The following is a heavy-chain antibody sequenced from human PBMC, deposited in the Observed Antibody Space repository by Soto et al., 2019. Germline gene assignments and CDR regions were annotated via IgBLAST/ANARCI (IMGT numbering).Heavy chain of an antibody. J-gene: IGHJ4*02. CDR3: ATINDSSGYSVPY. Sequence: SVKVSCKASGGTFSSYAISWVRQAPGQGLEWMGGIIPIFGTANYAQKFQGRVTITADKSTSTAYMELSSLRSEDTAVYYCATINDSSGYSVPYWGQGTRVTVFS. D-gene: IGHD3-22*01. CDR1: GGTFSSYA. V-gene: IGHV1-69*06. CDR2: IIPIFGTA.